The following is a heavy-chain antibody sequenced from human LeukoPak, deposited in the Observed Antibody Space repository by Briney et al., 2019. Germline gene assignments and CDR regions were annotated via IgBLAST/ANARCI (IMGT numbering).Heavy chain of an antibody. Sequence: GGSLRLSCAASGFTFSGYSMNWVRQAPGKGLEWVSSISSSSSYIYFADSVKGRFTISRDNAKNSLYLQMNSLRAEDTAVYYCTRARGYNWNDPSVYWGQGTLVTVSS. V-gene: IGHV3-21*01. CDR1: GFTFSGYS. D-gene: IGHD1-1*01. CDR3: TRARGYNWNDPSVY. J-gene: IGHJ4*02. CDR2: ISSSSSYI.